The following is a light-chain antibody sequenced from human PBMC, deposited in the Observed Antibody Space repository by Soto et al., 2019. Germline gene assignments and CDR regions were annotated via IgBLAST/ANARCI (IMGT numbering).Light chain of an antibody. CDR2: AAS. CDR1: QSISIY. Sequence: DIQMTQSPSSLSASVGDRVTITCRASQSISIYLNWYQQKPGKAPKLLIYAASTLQSGVPSRFSGSGSGTEFTLTISSLQSEDFAVYYCQQYNNWPAITFGQGTRLEIK. CDR3: QQYNNWPAIT. J-gene: IGKJ5*01. V-gene: IGKV1-39*01.